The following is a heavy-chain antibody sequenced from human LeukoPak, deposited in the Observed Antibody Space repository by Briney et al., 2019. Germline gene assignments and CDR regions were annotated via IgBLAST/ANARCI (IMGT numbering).Heavy chain of an antibody. CDR1: GFTFSTYS. V-gene: IGHV4-34*08. J-gene: IGHJ4*02. CDR3: AVSRSSSWCDY. CDR2: INHSGST. Sequence: GSLRLSCAASGFTFSTYSMNWVRQAPGKGLEWIGEINHSGSTNYNPSLKSRVTISVDTSKNQFSLKLSSVTAADTAVYYCAVSRSSSWCDYWGQGTLVTVSS. D-gene: IGHD6-13*01.